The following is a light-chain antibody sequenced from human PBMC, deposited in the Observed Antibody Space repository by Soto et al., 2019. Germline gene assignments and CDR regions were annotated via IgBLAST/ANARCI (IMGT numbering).Light chain of an antibody. CDR1: QSLLHNNGKNY. V-gene: IGKV2-28*01. CDR3: MQAEDT. CDR2: LGS. Sequence: DIVLTQSPLSLAVTPGESASISCRSSQSLLHNNGKNYLDWYVQKPGQSPHLLIYLGSSRSAGVPDRFSGSGSGTDFTLKISRVEADDVGVYYCMQAEDTFGGGTKVEIK. J-gene: IGKJ4*01.